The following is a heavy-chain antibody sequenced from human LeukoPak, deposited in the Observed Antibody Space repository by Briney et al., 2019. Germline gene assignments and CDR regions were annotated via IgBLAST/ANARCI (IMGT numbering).Heavy chain of an antibody. CDR1: GASITSCY. CDR2: LYTTGTT. Sequence: SETLSLTCAVSGASITSCYWSWVRQSAGKGLEWIGRLYTTGTTNYNPSLKSRVTMSGDSSKNQLSPTLTSVTAADTAVYYCVRDGANWEEPNDAFDTWGQGTLVTVSS. CDR3: VRDGANWEEPNDAFDT. J-gene: IGHJ3*02. V-gene: IGHV4-4*07. D-gene: IGHD1-26*01.